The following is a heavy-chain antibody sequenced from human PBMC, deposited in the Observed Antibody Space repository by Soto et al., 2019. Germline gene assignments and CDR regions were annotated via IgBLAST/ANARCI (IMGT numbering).Heavy chain of an antibody. V-gene: IGHV4-4*07. J-gene: IGHJ5*02. Sequence: QVQLQESGPGLVKPSETLSLTCTVSGGSISSYYWSWIRQPAGKGLEWIGRIYTSGSTNYNPSLKCPVTMSVDTSKNQFSLKLSSVTAADTAVYYCARDMGGDYSQERVQNWFDPWGQGTLVTVSS. CDR2: IYTSGST. D-gene: IGHD4-4*01. CDR3: ARDMGGDYSQERVQNWFDP. CDR1: GGSISSYY.